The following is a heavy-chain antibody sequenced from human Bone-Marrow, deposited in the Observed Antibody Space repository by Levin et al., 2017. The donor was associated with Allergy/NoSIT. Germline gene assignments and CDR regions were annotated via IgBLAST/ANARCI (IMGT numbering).Heavy chain of an antibody. D-gene: IGHD3-22*01. CDR3: ANVVGSGYYDSSGYYDDF. CDR2: ISGSGGTT. CDR1: GFTFSGFG. Sequence: GESLKISCAASGFTFSGFGMSWVRQAPGKGLEWVSAISGSGGTTYYADSVKGRFTISRDNSKNTLFLQMNSLRAEDKAVYYCANVVGSGYYDSSGYYDDFWGQGTLVTVSS. V-gene: IGHV3-23*01. J-gene: IGHJ4*02.